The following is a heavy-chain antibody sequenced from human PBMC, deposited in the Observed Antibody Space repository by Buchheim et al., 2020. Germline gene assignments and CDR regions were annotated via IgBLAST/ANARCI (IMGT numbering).Heavy chain of an antibody. CDR3: AKIVGCSSTSCYGPRMKNNWFDP. J-gene: IGHJ5*02. D-gene: IGHD2-2*01. CDR2: ISGSGGST. CDR1: GFTFSSYA. V-gene: IGHV3-23*01. Sequence: EVQLLESGGGLVQPGGSLRLSCAASGFTFSSYAMSWVRQAPGKGLEWVSAISGSGGSTYYADSVKGRFTISRDNSKNTLYLQMNSLRAEDTAVYYCAKIVGCSSTSCYGPRMKNNWFDPWGQGTL.